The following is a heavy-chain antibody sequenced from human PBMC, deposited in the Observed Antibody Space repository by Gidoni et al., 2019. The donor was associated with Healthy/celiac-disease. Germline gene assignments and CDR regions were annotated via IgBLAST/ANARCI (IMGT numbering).Heavy chain of an antibody. CDR3: ARGYYYDSSGYYLNWFDP. J-gene: IGHJ5*02. V-gene: IGHV1-8*01. CDR1: RYTFTSYD. Sequence: QVQLMQSGSEVKKPGASGKVACEATRYTFTSYDHNWVRQATGQGLEWMGWMNPNSVNTGYAQKFQGRVTMTMNTSISTAYMELSSLRSEDTAVYSCARGYYYDSSGYYLNWFDPWGQGTLVTVSS. D-gene: IGHD3-22*01. CDR2: MNPNSVNT.